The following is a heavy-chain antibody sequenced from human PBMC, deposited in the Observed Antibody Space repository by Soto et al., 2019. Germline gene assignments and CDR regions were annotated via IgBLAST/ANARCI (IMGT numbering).Heavy chain of an antibody. J-gene: IGHJ4*02. D-gene: IGHD3-10*01. CDR1: GFTFSSYC. CDR2: IKQDGSEK. CDR3: ARPVLLWFGELVRFFDY. Sequence: EVQLVESGGGLVQPGGSLRLSCAASGFTFSSYCMSWVRQAPGKGLEWVANIKQDGSEKYYVDSVKGRFTISRDNAKNSLYLQMNSLRAEDTAVYYCARPVLLWFGELVRFFDYWGQGTVVTVSS. V-gene: IGHV3-7*01.